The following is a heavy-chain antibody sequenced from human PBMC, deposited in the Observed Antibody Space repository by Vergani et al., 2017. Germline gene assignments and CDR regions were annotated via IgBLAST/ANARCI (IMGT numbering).Heavy chain of an antibody. CDR3: ARSTGYSIYYYYMDV. Sequence: QVQLVQSWAEVKKPGSSVKVFCKASGGTFSSYAISWVRPAPGQGLEWMGGIIPIFGTANYAQKFQGRVTITANESTSTAYMELSRLRSEDTAGYYCARSTGYSIYYYYMDVWGKGTTVTVSS. V-gene: IGHV1-69*01. CDR2: IIPIFGTA. CDR1: GGTFSSYA. D-gene: IGHD6-13*01. J-gene: IGHJ6*03.